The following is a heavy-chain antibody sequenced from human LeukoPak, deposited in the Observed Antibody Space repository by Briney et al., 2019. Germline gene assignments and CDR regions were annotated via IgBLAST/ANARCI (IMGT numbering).Heavy chain of an antibody. V-gene: IGHV4-34*01. D-gene: IGHD2-15*01. CDR1: GGSFSGYY. CDR3: ATTVGYCSGGSCYGWFDP. Sequence: SETLSLTCAVYGGSFSGYYWSWIRQPPVKGLEWIGEINHSGSTNYNPSLKSRVTISVDTSKNQFSLKLSSVTAADTAVYYCATTVGYCSGGSCYGWFDPWGQGTLVTVSS. J-gene: IGHJ5*02. CDR2: INHSGST.